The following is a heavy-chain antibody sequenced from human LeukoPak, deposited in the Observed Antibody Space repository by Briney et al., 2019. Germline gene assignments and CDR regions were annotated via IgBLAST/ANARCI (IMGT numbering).Heavy chain of an antibody. Sequence: SETLSLTCTVSGGSISSDGYYWSWIRQHPGKGLEWIGYIYYSGSTYYNPSLKSRVTISPDTSKNQFSLKLSSVTAADTAVYFCARDHDPLGFDYWGQGTLVTVSS. CDR1: GGSISSDGYY. D-gene: IGHD3-16*01. J-gene: IGHJ4*02. CDR3: ARDHDPLGFDY. V-gene: IGHV4-31*03. CDR2: IYYSGST.